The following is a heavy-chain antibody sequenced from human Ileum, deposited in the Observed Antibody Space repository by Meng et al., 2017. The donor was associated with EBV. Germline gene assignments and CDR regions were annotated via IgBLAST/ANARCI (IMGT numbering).Heavy chain of an antibody. CDR1: GGSLSGAY. D-gene: IGHD2-15*01. Sequence: QVQLQQWGAGRLKPSEPLPLPCAVNGGSLSGAYWNWIRQPPGKGLEWIGEIIHGGSPYYNPSLKSRVTISVDTSKNQFSLKLSSVTAADTAVYYCARELMYCSGGSCYPFDYWGQGTLVTVSS. CDR2: IIHGGSP. J-gene: IGHJ4*02. CDR3: ARELMYCSGGSCYPFDY. V-gene: IGHV4-34*12.